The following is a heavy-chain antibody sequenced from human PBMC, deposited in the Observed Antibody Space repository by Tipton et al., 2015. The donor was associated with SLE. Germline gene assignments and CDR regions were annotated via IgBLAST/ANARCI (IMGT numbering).Heavy chain of an antibody. CDR1: CDSISSGSYC. D-gene: IGHD3-22*01. CDR3: ARGRDYDSSGYYFGRYPHYLSGMDV. J-gene: IGHJ6*02. Sequence: TLSLTCTVSCDSISSGSYCWSWIRQHPVRGLEWIGYIYDSGSTYYNPSLKSRVTISVDTSKNQFSLNLSSVTAAGTAVYYCARGRDYDSSGYYFGRYPHYLSGMDVWGQGTSVTVSS. CDR2: IYDSGST. V-gene: IGHV4-31*03.